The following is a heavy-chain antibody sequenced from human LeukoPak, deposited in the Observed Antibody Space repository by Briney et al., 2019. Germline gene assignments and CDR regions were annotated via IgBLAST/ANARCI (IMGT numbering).Heavy chain of an antibody. CDR1: GFTFSSYW. Sequence: GGSLRLSCAASGFTFSSYWMHWVRQAPGMGLVWVSRISGDGSTTSYADSVKGRFTISRDNAKNTLYLQMNSLRAEDTAVYYCARLDILTGNFYYFNFWGQGTLVTVSS. CDR2: ISGDGSTT. D-gene: IGHD3-9*01. V-gene: IGHV3-74*01. CDR3: ARLDILTGNFYYFNF. J-gene: IGHJ4*02.